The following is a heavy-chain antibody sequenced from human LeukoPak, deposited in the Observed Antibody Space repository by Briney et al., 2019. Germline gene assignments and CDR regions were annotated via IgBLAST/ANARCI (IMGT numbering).Heavy chain of an antibody. D-gene: IGHD1-26*01. CDR3: ARDAAEVGATTGDY. CDR2: IHYSGST. CDR1: GGSISSSAYH. J-gene: IGHJ4*02. Sequence: SETLSLTCTVSGGSISSSAYHWGWIRQPPGKGLEWIGSIHYSGSTYYNPSLKSRVTISVDSSKNQFSLKLSSVTAADTAVYYCARDAAEVGATTGDYWGQGTLVTVSS. V-gene: IGHV4-39*07.